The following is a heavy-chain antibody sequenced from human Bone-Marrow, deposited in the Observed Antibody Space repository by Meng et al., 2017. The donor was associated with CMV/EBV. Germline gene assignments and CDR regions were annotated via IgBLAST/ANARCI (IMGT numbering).Heavy chain of an antibody. J-gene: IGHJ4*02. CDR3: AKHLRPGVYYFDY. CDR2: IYSGGST. CDR1: GFTFSSYA. D-gene: IGHD2-8*01. V-gene: IGHV3-23*03. Sequence: GGSLRLSCAASGFTFSSYAMSWVRQAPGKGLEWVSVIYSGGSTYYADSVKGRFTISRDNSKNTLYLQMNSPRAEDTAVYYCAKHLRPGVYYFDYWGPGTLVPVSS.